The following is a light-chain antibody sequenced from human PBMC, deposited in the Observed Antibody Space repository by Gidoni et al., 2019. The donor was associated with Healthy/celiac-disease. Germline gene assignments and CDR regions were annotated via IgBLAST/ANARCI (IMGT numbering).Light chain of an antibody. CDR3: AAWDDSLSGHVV. CDR2: RNN. CDR1: SSNIGSNY. V-gene: IGLV1-47*01. J-gene: IGLJ2*01. Sequence: QSVLTQPPSASGTPGQRVTISCSGSSSNIGSNYVYWYQQLPGTAPKLHIYRNNKRPSGVPDRFSGSKSGTSASLAISGLRSDDEADYYCAAWDDSLSGHVVFGGGTKLTVL.